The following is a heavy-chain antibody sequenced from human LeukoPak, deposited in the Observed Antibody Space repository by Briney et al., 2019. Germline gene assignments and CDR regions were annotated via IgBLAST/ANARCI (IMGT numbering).Heavy chain of an antibody. CDR1: GFTFSSYG. D-gene: IGHD5-24*01. CDR3: AKGGDGYNYFDY. J-gene: IGHJ4*02. CDR2: IWYDGSNK. Sequence: GGSLRLSCAASGFTFSSYGMHWDRQAPGKGLEWVAVIWYDGSNKYYADSVKGRFTISRDNSKNTLYLQMNSLRAEDTAVYYCAKGGDGYNYFDYWGQGTLVTVSS. V-gene: IGHV3-33*06.